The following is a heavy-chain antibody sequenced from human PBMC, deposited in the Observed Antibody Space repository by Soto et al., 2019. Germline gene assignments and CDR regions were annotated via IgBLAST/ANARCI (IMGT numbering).Heavy chain of an antibody. D-gene: IGHD3-10*01. Sequence: QVPLVQSGAEVKKPGSSVKVSCKASGGTFSSYAISWVRQAPGQGLEWMGGIIPIFGTANYAQKFQGRVTITADESTSTAYMELSSLGSEDTAVYYCARDSLLWFGHSTYYFDYWGQGTLVTVSS. J-gene: IGHJ4*02. CDR1: GGTFSSYA. CDR2: IIPIFGTA. V-gene: IGHV1-69*01. CDR3: ARDSLLWFGHSTYYFDY.